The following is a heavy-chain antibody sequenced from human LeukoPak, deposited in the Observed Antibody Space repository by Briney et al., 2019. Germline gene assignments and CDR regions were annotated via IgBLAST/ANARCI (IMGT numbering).Heavy chain of an antibody. CDR3: ARVKLLPF. CDR1: GFTFDDYA. D-gene: IGHD2-15*01. CDR2: ISSSSSYI. V-gene: IGHV3-21*01. J-gene: IGHJ4*02. Sequence: GGSLRLSCAASGFTFDDYAMHWVRQAPGKGLEWVSSISSSSSYIYYADSVKGRFTISRDNAKNSLYLQMNSLRAEDTAVYYCARVKLLPFWGQGTLVTVSS.